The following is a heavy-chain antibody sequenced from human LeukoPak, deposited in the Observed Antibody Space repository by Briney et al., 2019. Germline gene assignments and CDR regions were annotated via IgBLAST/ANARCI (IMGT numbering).Heavy chain of an antibody. CDR3: ARGAFGVLLSAFDI. CDR2: IYHNGST. D-gene: IGHD3-3*01. Sequence: SETLSLTCTVSGYSISSGYYWGWIRQPPGKGLEWIGNIYHNGSTYSNPSLKSRVIISVDTSKNQFSLKLSSVTAADTAVYWCARGAFGVLLSAFDIWGQGTMVTVSS. V-gene: IGHV4-38-2*02. CDR1: GYSISSGYY. J-gene: IGHJ3*02.